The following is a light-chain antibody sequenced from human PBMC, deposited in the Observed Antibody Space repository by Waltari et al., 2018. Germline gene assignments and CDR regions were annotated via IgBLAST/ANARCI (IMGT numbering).Light chain of an antibody. CDR2: DVS. Sequence: QSALTQPASVSGSPGQSITISCPRGRRDVGDYYYVPWYQQHPGKAPKLMIYDVSNWPSGVSSRFSGSKSGNTASLTISGLQAEDDADYYCSLYTSSSTLVFGGGTKVTVL. J-gene: IGLJ2*01. V-gene: IGLV2-14*03. CDR3: SLYTSSSTLV. CDR1: RRDVGDYYY.